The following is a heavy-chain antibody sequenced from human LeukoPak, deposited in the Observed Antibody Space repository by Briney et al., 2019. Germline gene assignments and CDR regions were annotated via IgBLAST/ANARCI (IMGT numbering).Heavy chain of an antibody. D-gene: IGHD2-15*01. J-gene: IGHJ3*02. CDR1: GFTFSSYA. CDR3: AKAPPPYCSGGSCFDAFDI. Sequence: GGSLRLSCAASGFTFSSYAMSWVRQAPGKGLRWVSAISGSGGSTYYADSVKGRFTISRDNSKNTLYLQMNSLRAEDTAVYYCAKAPPPYCSGGSCFDAFDIWGQGTMVTVSS. CDR2: ISGSGGST. V-gene: IGHV3-23*01.